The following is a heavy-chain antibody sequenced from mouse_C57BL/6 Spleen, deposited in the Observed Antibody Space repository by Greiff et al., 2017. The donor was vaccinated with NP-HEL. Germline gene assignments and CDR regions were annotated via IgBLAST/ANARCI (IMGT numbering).Heavy chain of an antibody. CDR2: IYPSDSET. Sequence: QVQLQQPGAELVRPGSSVKLSCKASGYTFTSYWMDWVKQRPGQGLEWIGNIYPSDSETHYTQKFKDKSPFTVDKSSSTAYMQLSSLTSEDSAVYYCARDGCCGFDYWGQCTTLTVSS. D-gene: IGHD2-3*01. V-gene: IGHV1-61*01. J-gene: IGHJ2*01. CDR3: ARDGCCGFDY. CDR1: GYTFTSYW.